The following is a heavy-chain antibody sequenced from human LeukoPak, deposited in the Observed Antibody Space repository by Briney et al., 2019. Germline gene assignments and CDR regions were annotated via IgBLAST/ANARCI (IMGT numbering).Heavy chain of an antibody. CDR2: FDPEDGET. CDR3: AADRFSIFGVVITPKNYYGMDV. J-gene: IGHJ6*02. D-gene: IGHD3-3*01. CDR1: GDTLTEFA. Sequence: ASVKVPCKVSGDTLTEFAMHWVRQAPGKGLEWMGGFDPEDGETIYAQKFQGRVIMSEDTSTDTAYMELSSLRSEDTAVYYCAADRFSIFGVVITPKNYYGMDVWGQGTTVTVSS. V-gene: IGHV1-24*01.